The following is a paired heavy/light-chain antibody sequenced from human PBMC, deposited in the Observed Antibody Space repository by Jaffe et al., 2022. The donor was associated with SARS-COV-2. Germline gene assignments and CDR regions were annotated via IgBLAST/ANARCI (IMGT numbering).Heavy chain of an antibody. D-gene: IGHD6-13*01. Sequence: QLQLQESGPGLVKPSETLSLTCTVSGGSISRSNYYWGWIRQPPGKGLEWIGSIYYSGSTYYNPSLKSRVTISVDTSKNQFSLKLSSVTAADTAVYYCARSSLAAAGRNVAFDIWGQGTMVTVSS. CDR1: GGSISRSNYY. J-gene: IGHJ3*02. CDR2: IYYSGST. CDR3: ARSSLAAAGRNVAFDI. V-gene: IGHV4-39*01.
Light chain of an antibody. CDR2: LGS. J-gene: IGKJ5*01. CDR3: MQALQTSIT. V-gene: IGKV2-28*01. CDR1: QSLLHSNGYNY. Sequence: DIVMTQSPLSLPVTPGEPASISCRSSQSLLHSNGYNYLDWYLQKPGQSPQLLIYLGSNRASGVPDRFSGSGSGTDFTLKISRVEAEDVGVYYCMQALQTSITFGQGTRLEIK.